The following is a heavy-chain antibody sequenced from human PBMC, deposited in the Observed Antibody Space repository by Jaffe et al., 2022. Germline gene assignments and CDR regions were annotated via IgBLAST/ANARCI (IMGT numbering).Heavy chain of an antibody. CDR1: GGSISSYY. CDR2: IYYSGST. CDR3: ARDSSVAAAGTGGNWFDP. J-gene: IGHJ5*02. V-gene: IGHV4-59*01. Sequence: QVQLQESGPGLVKPSETLSLTCTVSGGSISSYYWSWIRQPPGKGLEWIGYIYYSGSTNYNPSLKSRVTISVDTSKNQFSLKLSSVTAADTAVYYCARDSSVAAAGTGGNWFDPWGQGTLVTVSS. D-gene: IGHD6-13*01.